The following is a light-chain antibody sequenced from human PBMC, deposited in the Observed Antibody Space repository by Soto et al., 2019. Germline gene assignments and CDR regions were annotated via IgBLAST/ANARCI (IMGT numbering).Light chain of an antibody. CDR2: NAS. J-gene: IGKJ1*01. V-gene: IGKV1-5*01. CDR3: QQYNGYSTWT. Sequence: DIQMTQSPSTLSASVGDRVTITCRASQSISIWLAWYQQKPGKAPKLLIFNASTLKSGIPSRFSGSGSGTEFTLTINGLQPDDFASHYCQQYNGYSTWTFGQGTKVEFK. CDR1: QSISIW.